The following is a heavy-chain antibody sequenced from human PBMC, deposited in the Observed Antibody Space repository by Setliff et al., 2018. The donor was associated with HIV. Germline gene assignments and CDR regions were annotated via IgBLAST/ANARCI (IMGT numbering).Heavy chain of an antibody. V-gene: IGHV3-7*05. J-gene: IGHJ4*02. CDR3: ARDSAASVWVGASVYYFDF. D-gene: IGHD1-26*01. CDR2: IKDDGRDK. CDR1: GFTFRSYW. Sequence: GSLRLSCVASGFTFRSYWMSWVRQAPGKRPEWVANIKDDGRDKFYLDSVKGRFTISRDNAKNSLYLQMNSLRAEDAAVYYCARDSAASVWVGASVYYFDFWGQGIQVTVSS.